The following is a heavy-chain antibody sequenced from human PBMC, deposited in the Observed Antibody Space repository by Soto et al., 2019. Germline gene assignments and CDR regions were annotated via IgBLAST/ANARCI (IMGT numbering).Heavy chain of an antibody. CDR3: ARSDPTTVTTGGYFDY. J-gene: IGHJ4*02. V-gene: IGHV3-33*01. Sequence: VAVIWYDGSNKYYADSVKGRFTISRDNSKNTLYLQMNSLRAEDTAVYYCARSDPTTVTTGGYFDYWGQGTLVTVSS. CDR2: IWYDGSNK. D-gene: IGHD4-17*01.